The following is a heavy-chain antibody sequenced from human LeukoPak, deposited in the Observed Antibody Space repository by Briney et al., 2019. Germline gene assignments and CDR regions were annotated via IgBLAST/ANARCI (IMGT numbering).Heavy chain of an antibody. CDR3: ARRKSDAFDI. CDR1: GTSFTTYW. CDR2: IFPSDSDT. V-gene: IGHV5-51*01. Sequence: GESLKIFCKDSGTSFTTYWIDWVRQMPGKGLEWMGTIFPSDSDTRYSPSFQGQDTISADKSISTTYLQWSSLKASDTAMYYCARRKSDAFDIWGQGTMVTVSS. J-gene: IGHJ3*02.